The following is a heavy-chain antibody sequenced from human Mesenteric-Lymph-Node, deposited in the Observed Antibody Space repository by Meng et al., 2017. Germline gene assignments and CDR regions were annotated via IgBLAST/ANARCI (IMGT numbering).Heavy chain of an antibody. Sequence: EVQLVESGGGLVKPGGARRLSCAASGFTFSSYTMNWVRRAPGKGLEWVSSISSSSNYIYSADSVKGRFTISRDNAKNSLYLQMNSLRAEDTAVYYCARDTPGLLFDYWGQGTLVTVSS. CDR2: ISSSSNYI. D-gene: IGHD5-18*01. V-gene: IGHV3-21*01. CDR3: ARDTPGLLFDY. J-gene: IGHJ4*02. CDR1: GFTFSSYT.